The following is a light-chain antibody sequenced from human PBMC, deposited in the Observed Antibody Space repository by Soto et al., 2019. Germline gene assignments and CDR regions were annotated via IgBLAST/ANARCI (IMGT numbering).Light chain of an antibody. Sequence: DIVMTQSPDSLAVSLGERATINCKSSQSVLYSSNNKNYLAWYQQKPGQSPTLLIYWASTRESGVPDRFSGSGSGTDFTLTISSLQAEDLAVYYCPQYYDAPQTCGQGPKVEIK. V-gene: IGKV4-1*01. J-gene: IGKJ1*01. CDR1: QSVLYSSNNKNY. CDR2: WAS. CDR3: PQYYDAPQT.